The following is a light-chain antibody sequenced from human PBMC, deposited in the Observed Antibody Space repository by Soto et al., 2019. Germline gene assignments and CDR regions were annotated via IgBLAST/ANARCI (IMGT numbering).Light chain of an antibody. V-gene: IGKV3-15*01. CDR1: QSVSSN. Sequence: EIVMTQSPATLSVSPGERATLSCRASQSVSSNLAWYQQKPGQAPRLLIYGASTRATGIPARFSGSGSGTEFTLTISSLQSEDFGVYSCQQYNNWPQTFGQGTRVEIK. CDR2: GAS. J-gene: IGKJ1*01. CDR3: QQYNNWPQT.